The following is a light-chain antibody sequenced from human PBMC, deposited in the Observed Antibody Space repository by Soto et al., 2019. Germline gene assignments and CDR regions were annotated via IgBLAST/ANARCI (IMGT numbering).Light chain of an antibody. V-gene: IGKV2-28*01. CDR3: MQALQAPLT. J-gene: IGKJ1*01. CDR1: QSLLNSNGYNS. CDR2: LGS. Sequence: DIVMTQSPLSLPVTPGEPASISCRSSQSLLNSNGYNSLDWYLQKPGQSPQLLIYLGSSRASGVPDRFSGSGSGTDFTLTISRVEAEDVGFYYCMQALQAPLTFGQGTRVEIK.